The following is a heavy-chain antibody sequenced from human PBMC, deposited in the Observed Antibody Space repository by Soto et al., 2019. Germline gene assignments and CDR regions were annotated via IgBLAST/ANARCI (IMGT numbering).Heavy chain of an antibody. CDR2: INHSGST. CDR3: ARPLVRGAQVWFDP. J-gene: IGHJ5*02. Sequence: SETLSLTCAVYGGSFSGYYWSWIRQPPGKGLEWIGEINHSGSTNYNPSLKSRVTISVDTSKNQFSLKLSSVTAADTAVYYCARPLVRGAQVWFDPWGQGTLVTVSS. CDR1: GGSFSGYY. D-gene: IGHD3-10*01. V-gene: IGHV4-34*01.